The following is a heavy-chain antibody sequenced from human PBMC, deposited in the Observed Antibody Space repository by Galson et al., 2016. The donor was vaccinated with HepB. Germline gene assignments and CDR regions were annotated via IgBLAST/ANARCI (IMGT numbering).Heavy chain of an antibody. CDR1: GFTFGIYA. D-gene: IGHD1-26*01. CDR2: IPYDGSSQ. J-gene: IGHJ6*02. V-gene: IGHV3-30-3*02. Sequence: SLRLSCAASGFTFGIYAMHWVRQAPGKGLEWVALIPYDGSSQYYADSVRGRFTISRDNSKNTLYLQMDSLRPEDTAVYYCAKDGILGTTTPSKGMDVWGQGTTVTVSS. CDR3: AKDGILGTTTPSKGMDV.